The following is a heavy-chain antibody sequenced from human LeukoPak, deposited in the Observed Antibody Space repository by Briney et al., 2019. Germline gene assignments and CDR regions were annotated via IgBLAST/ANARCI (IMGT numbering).Heavy chain of an antibody. J-gene: IGHJ4*01. CDR2: ISSSSSFI. V-gene: IGHV3-21*01. Sequence: GGSLRLSCAASGIISSSYSMNWVRQAPGKGLEWVSSISSSSSFIYYADSVKGRFTASRDNAKTSLYLQMNSLRAEDTAVYYCAREEGQWLAFDYWGQGTLVTVSS. CDR3: AREEGQWLAFDY. CDR1: GIISSSYS. D-gene: IGHD6-19*01.